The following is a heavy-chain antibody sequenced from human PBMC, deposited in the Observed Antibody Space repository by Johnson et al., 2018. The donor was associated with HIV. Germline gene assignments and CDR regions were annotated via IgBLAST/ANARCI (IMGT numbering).Heavy chain of an antibody. D-gene: IGHD5-18*01. J-gene: IGHJ1*01. V-gene: IGHV3-30*18. Sequence: PGRSLRLSCAASGFTFSSYGMHWVRQAPGKGLEWVAVISYDGSNKYYADSVKGRFTISRDNSKNTLYLQMNSLRAEDTAVYYCANYAGCLGDRKSTRLPSPTPVRSPWMSLRRPCAASGFTLSSYGMHW. CDR3: ANYAGCLGDRKSTRLPSPTPVRSPWMSLRRPCAASGFTLSSYGMH. CDR2: ISYDGSNK. CDR1: GFTFSSYG.